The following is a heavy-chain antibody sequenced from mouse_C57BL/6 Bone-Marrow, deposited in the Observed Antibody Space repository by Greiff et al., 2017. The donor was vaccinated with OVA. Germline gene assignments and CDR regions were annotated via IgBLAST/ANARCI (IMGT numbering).Heavy chain of an antibody. CDR1: GFTFSSYG. CDR2: ISSGGSYT. Sequence: EVKLVESGGDLVKPGGSLKLSCAASGFTFSSYGMSWVRQTPDKRLEWVATISSGGSYTYYPDSVKGRFTISRDNAKNTLYLQMSSLKSEDTAMYYCARRTTVVPLHWYFDVWGTGTTVTVSS. CDR3: ARRTTVVPLHWYFDV. J-gene: IGHJ1*03. V-gene: IGHV5-6*02. D-gene: IGHD1-1*01.